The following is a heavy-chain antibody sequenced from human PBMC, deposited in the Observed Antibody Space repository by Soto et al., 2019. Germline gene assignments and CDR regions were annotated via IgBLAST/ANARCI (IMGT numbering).Heavy chain of an antibody. D-gene: IGHD2-21*02. CDR2: IYYSGST. Sequence: QLQLQESGPGLVKPSETLSLTCTVSGGSISSSSYYWGWIRQPPGKGLEWIGSIYYSGSTYYNPSLKSRVTISVDTSKNQFSLKLSSVTAADTAVYYCARSWGDSNWFDPWGQGTLVTVSS. CDR3: ARSWGDSNWFDP. V-gene: IGHV4-39*01. J-gene: IGHJ5*02. CDR1: GGSISSSSYY.